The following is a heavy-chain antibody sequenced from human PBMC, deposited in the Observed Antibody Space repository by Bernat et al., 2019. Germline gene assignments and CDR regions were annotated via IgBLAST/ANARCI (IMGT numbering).Heavy chain of an antibody. V-gene: IGHV1-3*01. CDR2: IHAGNGNT. CDR3: ARALSSPPNWFDP. Sequence: QVQFVQSGAEVKKPGASVKVSCKASGYIFSSYIIHWVRQAPGQRLEWMGWIHAGNGNTKYSENFQGRVTITRDTSANTGYMELSSLTSEDTAVYYCARALSSPPNWFDPWGQGTLVTVSS. J-gene: IGHJ5*02. CDR1: GYIFSSYI. D-gene: IGHD6-19*01.